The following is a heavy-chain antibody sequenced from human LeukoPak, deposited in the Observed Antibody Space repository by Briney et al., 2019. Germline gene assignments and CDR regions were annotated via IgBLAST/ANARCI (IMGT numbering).Heavy chain of an antibody. J-gene: IGHJ4*02. Sequence: PSETLSLTCSVSGGSISSSSYFWGWIRQPPGKGLEWIASVHYSGSTYYNPSLKSRLTISVDTSKNQFSLELSSVTAADTAVYYCVRHGDGFYDVLTGSFDYWGQGTLVTVSS. D-gene: IGHD3-9*01. CDR3: VRHGDGFYDVLTGSFDY. CDR2: VHYSGST. V-gene: IGHV4-39*01. CDR1: GGSISSSSYF.